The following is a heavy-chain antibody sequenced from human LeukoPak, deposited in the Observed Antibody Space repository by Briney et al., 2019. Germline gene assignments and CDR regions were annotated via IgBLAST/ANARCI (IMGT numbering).Heavy chain of an antibody. V-gene: IGHV3-23*01. D-gene: IGHD3-9*01. Sequence: GASLRLSCAASGFIFSNYAMYWVRQAPGKGLEWVSAISGRSDNTYYADSVKGRFTLSRDSSKNTLYLQMNSLRADDTAVYYCAKWGDYDVLSGYYVSDFWGQGTLVTVSS. CDR1: GFIFSNYA. CDR2: ISGRSDNT. CDR3: AKWGDYDVLSGYYVSDF. J-gene: IGHJ4*02.